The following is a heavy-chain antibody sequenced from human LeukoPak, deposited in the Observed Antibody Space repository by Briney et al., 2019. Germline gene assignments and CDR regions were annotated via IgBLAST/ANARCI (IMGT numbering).Heavy chain of an antibody. CDR1: GFTFSSYG. CDR3: AKSHCGSFSCSRAEF. Sequence: GGSLRLSCAASGFTFSSYGMSWVRQAPGKGLEWVSAMSGGGGSTFYADSVKGRFTISRDNSKNTLYLQMNSLRDEDTAVYYCAKSHCGSFSCSRAEFWGQGALVTVSS. CDR2: MSGGGGST. J-gene: IGHJ4*02. D-gene: IGHD2-2*01. V-gene: IGHV3-23*01.